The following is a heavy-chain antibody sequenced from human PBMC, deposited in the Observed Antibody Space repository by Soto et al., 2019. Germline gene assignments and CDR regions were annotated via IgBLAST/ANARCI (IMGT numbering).Heavy chain of an antibody. CDR1: GFTFSSYW. CDR3: ARVYSSSWYGGSRDY. V-gene: IGHV3-74*01. Sequence: PGGSLRLSCAVSGFTFSSYWMHWVRQAPGKGLVWVSRINSDGSSTSYADSVKGRFTISRDNAKNTLYLQMNSLRAEDTAVYYCARVYSSSWYGGSRDYWGQGTLATVSS. D-gene: IGHD6-13*01. CDR2: INSDGSST. J-gene: IGHJ4*02.